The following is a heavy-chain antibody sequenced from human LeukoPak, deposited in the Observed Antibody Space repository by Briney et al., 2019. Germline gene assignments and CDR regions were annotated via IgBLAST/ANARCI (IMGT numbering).Heavy chain of an antibody. CDR1: GGSFSGYY. V-gene: IGHV4-34*01. CDR2: INHSGST. Sequence: SETLSLTCVVYGGSFSGYYWSWIRQPPGKGLEWIGEINHSGSTNYNPSLKSRVTISVDTSKNQFSLKLSSVTAADTAVYYCARGHNRVSPWGQGTLVTVSS. CDR3: ARGHNRVSP. J-gene: IGHJ5*02. D-gene: IGHD6-13*01.